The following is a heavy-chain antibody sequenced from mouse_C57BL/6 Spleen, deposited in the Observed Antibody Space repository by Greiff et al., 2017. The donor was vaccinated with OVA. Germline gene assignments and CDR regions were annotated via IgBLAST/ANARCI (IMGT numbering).Heavy chain of an antibody. CDR3: ARPTVALGYFDY. CDR1: GFTFSSYG. J-gene: IGHJ2*01. CDR2: ISSGGSYT. D-gene: IGHD1-1*01. V-gene: IGHV5-6*01. Sequence: EVKLVESGGDLVKPGGSLKLSCVASGFTFSSYGMSWVRQTPDKRLEWVATISSGGSYTYYPDSVKGRFTISRDNAKNTLYLQLSSLRSEDTAMYYCARPTVALGYFDYWGQGTTLTVSS.